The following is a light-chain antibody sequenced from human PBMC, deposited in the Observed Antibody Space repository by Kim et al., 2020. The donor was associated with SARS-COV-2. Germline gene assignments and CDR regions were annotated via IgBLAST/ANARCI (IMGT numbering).Light chain of an antibody. Sequence: DIQMTQSPSTLSASIGDRVTITCRASQMINTWLAWYQQKPGKAPKPLIYLASTLENGVPPRFSGSGSGAEFTLTINSLQPDDFATYYCQLYSRSPYTFGQGTKLEI. CDR1: QMINTW. V-gene: IGKV1-5*03. J-gene: IGKJ2*01. CDR2: LAS. CDR3: QLYSRSPYT.